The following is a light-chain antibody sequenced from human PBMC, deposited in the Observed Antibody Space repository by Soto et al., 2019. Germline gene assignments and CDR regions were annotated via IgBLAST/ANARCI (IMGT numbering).Light chain of an antibody. J-gene: IGKJ4*01. CDR3: QQLNSYPDT. CDR2: AAS. CDR1: QGISSY. V-gene: IGKV1-9*01. Sequence: DIQLTQSPSSLSASVGDRVTITCRARQGISSYLAWYQQKPGKAPKLLIYAASTLQSGVPSRFSGSGSGTKFTLTISSLQPEDFATYYCQQLNSYPDTFGGGTKVEIK.